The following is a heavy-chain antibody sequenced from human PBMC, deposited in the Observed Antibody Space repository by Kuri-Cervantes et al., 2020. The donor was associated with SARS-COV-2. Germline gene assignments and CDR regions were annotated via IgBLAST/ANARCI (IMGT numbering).Heavy chain of an antibody. J-gene: IGHJ4*02. CDR2: IIPIFGTA. CDR1: GGTFSSYA. CDR3: ARDPREYYYDSSGTIRTEESYFDY. V-gene: IGHV1-69*05. Sequence: SVKVSCKASGGTFSSYAISWVRQAPGQGLEWMGGIIPIFGTANYAQKFQGRVTMTRDTSISTAYMELSRLRSDDTAVYYCARDPREYYYDSSGTIRTEESYFDYWGQGTLVTVSS. D-gene: IGHD3-22*01.